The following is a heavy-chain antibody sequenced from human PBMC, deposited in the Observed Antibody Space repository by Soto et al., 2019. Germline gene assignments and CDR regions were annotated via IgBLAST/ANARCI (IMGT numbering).Heavy chain of an antibody. D-gene: IGHD3-22*01. CDR2: IYYSGST. Sequence: QVQLQESGPGLVKPSETLSLTCTVSGGSISSYYWSWIRQPPGKGLEWIGYIYYSGSTNYNPSLKSRVTXVVLTXXNQCSLKLSSVTAADTAVYYCARDSGSSGYAHFDYWGQGTLVTVSS. CDR3: ARDSGSSGYAHFDY. V-gene: IGHV4-59*01. J-gene: IGHJ4*02. CDR1: GGSISSYY.